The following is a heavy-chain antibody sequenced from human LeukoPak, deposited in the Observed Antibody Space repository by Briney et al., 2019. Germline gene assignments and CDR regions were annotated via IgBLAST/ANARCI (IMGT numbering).Heavy chain of an antibody. CDR1: GGSFSGYY. CDR2: INHSGST. Sequence: SETLSLTCAVYGGSFSGYYWSWIRQPLGKGLEWIGEINHSGSTNYNPSLKSRVTISVDTSKNQFSLKLSSVTAADTAVYYCARGYSYGLPLLFDPWGQGTLVTVSS. D-gene: IGHD5-18*01. V-gene: IGHV4-34*01. CDR3: ARGYSYGLPLLFDP. J-gene: IGHJ5*02.